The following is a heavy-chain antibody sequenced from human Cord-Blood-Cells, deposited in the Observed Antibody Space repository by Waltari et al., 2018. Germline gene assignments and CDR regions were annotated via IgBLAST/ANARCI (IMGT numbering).Heavy chain of an antibody. V-gene: IGHV3-7*01. D-gene: IGHD1-7*01. CDR2: IKQDGSEK. CDR1: GFPVISYW. Sequence: EVQLVASGGGWVQPGGSLRLSCAASGFPVISYWLSWVRQAPGKGLEWVANIKQDGSEKYYVDSVKGRFTISRDNAKNSLYLQMNSLRAEDTAVYYCARVLVTGTNFDYWGQGTLVTVSS. J-gene: IGHJ4*02. CDR3: ARVLVTGTNFDY.